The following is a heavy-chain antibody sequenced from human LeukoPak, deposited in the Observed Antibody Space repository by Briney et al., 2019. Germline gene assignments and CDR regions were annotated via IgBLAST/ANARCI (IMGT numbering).Heavy chain of an antibody. CDR1: GGSISSSSYY. J-gene: IGHJ5*02. CDR2: IYYSGST. CDR3: ARSGYYEDWFDP. D-gene: IGHD3-3*01. Sequence: PSETLSLTCTVSGGSISSSSYYWSWIRQPPGKGLEWIGYIYYSGSTYYNPSLKSRVTIPVDTSKNQFSLKLSSVTAADTAVYYCARSGYYEDWFDPWGQGTLVTVSS. V-gene: IGHV4-30-4*08.